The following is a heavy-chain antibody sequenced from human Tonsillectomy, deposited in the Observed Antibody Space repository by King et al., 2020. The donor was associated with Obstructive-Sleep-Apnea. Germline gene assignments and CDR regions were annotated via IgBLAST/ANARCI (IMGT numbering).Heavy chain of an antibody. J-gene: IGHJ6*02. D-gene: IGHD3-16*02. CDR3: AKTPYRYYGLDV. Sequence: VQLVESGGGLVQPGGSLRLSCAASGFTFSSYWMFWVRQTPGKGLVWVSRINSDGSSTSHADSVKGRFTISRDNAKNTRYLQMNSLRAEDTAGYYCAKTPYRYYGLDVWGQGTTVTVSS. CDR2: INSDGSST. V-gene: IGHV3-74*01. CDR1: GFTFSSYW.